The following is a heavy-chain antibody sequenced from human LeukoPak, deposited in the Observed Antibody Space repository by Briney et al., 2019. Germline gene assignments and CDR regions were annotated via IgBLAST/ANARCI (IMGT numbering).Heavy chain of an antibody. CDR1: GGSISSGGYY. J-gene: IGHJ4*02. V-gene: IGHV4-31*03. CDR3: ARVSSPYREIDY. Sequence: SETLSLTCTASGGSISSGGYYWSWIRQHPGKGLEWIGYIYYSGSTYYNPSLKSRVTISVDTSKNQFSLKLSSVTAADTAVYYCARVSSPYREIDYWGQRTLVTVSS. CDR2: IYYSGST. D-gene: IGHD1-26*01.